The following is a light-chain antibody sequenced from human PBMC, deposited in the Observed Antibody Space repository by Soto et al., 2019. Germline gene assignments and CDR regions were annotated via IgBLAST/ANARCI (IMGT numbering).Light chain of an antibody. CDR3: SSYGSGSLPLYV. Sequence: QSVLTQPASVSGSPGQSITISCTGTSSDIGGYNYVSWYQHHPGKAPKLIISDVTNRPSGVSHRFSGSKSGNTASLTISGLQAEDDGDYYCSSYGSGSLPLYVFGTGTKVTVL. CDR2: DVT. CDR1: SSDIGGYNY. J-gene: IGLJ1*01. V-gene: IGLV2-14*03.